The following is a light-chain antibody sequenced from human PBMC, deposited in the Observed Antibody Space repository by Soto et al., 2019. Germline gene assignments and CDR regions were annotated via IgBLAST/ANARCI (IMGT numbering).Light chain of an antibody. CDR3: TSYTTSRIWV. CDR1: SGDVGHYNY. Sequence: QSALTQPASVSGSPGQSITISCTGSSGDVGHYNYVSWYQQHPGKAPKLMIYAVSNRPSGVSNRFSGSKSGNTASLIISGLQAEDEADYYCTSYTTSRIWVFGGGTKLTVL. CDR2: AVS. V-gene: IGLV2-14*01. J-gene: IGLJ3*02.